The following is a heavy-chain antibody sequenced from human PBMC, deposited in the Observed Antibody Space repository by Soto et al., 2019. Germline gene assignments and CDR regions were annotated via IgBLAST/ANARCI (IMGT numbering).Heavy chain of an antibody. D-gene: IGHD3-9*01. J-gene: IGHJ4*02. Sequence: QVQLVESGGGVVQPGRSLRLSCAASGFNFRSYGMHWVRQAPGKGLEWVAVISYDGSAKWYVDSVKGRFTISRDTSKNILYLQMNSLRAEDTAVYYCAKDVGAEDDILTGYPLFDYRGQGILVTVSS. CDR3: AKDVGAEDDILTGYPLFDY. CDR2: ISYDGSAK. V-gene: IGHV3-30*18. CDR1: GFNFRSYG.